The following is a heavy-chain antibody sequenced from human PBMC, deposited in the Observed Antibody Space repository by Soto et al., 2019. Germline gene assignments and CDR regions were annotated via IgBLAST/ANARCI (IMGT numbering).Heavy chain of an antibody. V-gene: IGHV3-23*01. CDR2: TSSSGGST. Sequence: EVQLLESGGGLVQPGGSLRLSCAASGFTFSSYAMSWVRQAPGKGLEWVSTTSSSGGSTYYADSVMGRFTISRYNSKNTLYLQMISVRAEDMAVYYCAKEGGYGSGSYYSDAWGQGSLVTVSS. D-gene: IGHD3-10*01. CDR3: AKEGGYGSGSYYSDA. J-gene: IGHJ4*02. CDR1: GFTFSSYA.